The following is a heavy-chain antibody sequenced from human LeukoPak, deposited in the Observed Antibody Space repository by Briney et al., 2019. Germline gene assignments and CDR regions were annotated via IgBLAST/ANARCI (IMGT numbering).Heavy chain of an antibody. V-gene: IGHV6-1*01. CDR2: TYYRCRWYN. J-gene: IGHJ4*02. Sequence: SQAVPLTCAISGDSVSSNSAAWKWIRQSPARGLEGLGRTYYRCRWYNEYAVSVKSRITINPDTPKNQFSLQLNSVTPEDTDVYYCARGGSGWPHPFDYWGQGTLVTVSS. CDR1: GDSVSSNSAA. CDR3: ARGGSGWPHPFDY. D-gene: IGHD6-19*01.